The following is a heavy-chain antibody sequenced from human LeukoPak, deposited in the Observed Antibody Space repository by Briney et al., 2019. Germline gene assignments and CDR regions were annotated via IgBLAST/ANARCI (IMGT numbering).Heavy chain of an antibody. CDR2: IYHSGST. Sequence: SETLSLTCTVSGYSISSGYYWGWIRQPPGKGLEWIGSIYHSGSTYYNPSLKSRVTISVDTSKNQFSLKPSSVTAADTAVYYCARLSGQIITTGVSPSYLDYWGQGTLVTVSS. CDR3: ARLSGQIITTGVSPSYLDY. D-gene: IGHD3-10*01. CDR1: GYSISSGYY. V-gene: IGHV4-38-2*02. J-gene: IGHJ4*02.